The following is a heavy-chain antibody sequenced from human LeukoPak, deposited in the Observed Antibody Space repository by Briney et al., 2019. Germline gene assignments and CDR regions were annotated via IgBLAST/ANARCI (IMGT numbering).Heavy chain of an antibody. J-gene: IGHJ4*02. Sequence: PGGSLRLSCAASGCTFSSYWMSWVRQAPGKGLEWVANINQDGSENYYVDSVKGRFTISRDNAKNSLYLQMNSLRAEDTAVYYCARFRSYNFDYWGQGTLVTVSS. CDR2: INQDGSEN. D-gene: IGHD1-26*01. V-gene: IGHV3-7*05. CDR3: ARFRSYNFDY. CDR1: GCTFSSYW.